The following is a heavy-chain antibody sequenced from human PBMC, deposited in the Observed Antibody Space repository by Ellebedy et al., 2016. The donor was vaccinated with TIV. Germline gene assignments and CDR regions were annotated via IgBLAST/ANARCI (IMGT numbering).Heavy chain of an antibody. J-gene: IGHJ3*02. V-gene: IGHV3-74*01. CDR3: ARSYFYGSGRYAFDI. CDR2: INGDGSTT. Sequence: GESLKISXAASGFTVSSYWMHWVRQAPGKGLVWVSRINGDGSTTTYADSVKGRFTISRDNAKNTLSLQMNSLRAEDTAVYYCARSYFYGSGRYAFDIWGQGTVVIVSS. CDR1: GFTVSSYW. D-gene: IGHD3-10*01.